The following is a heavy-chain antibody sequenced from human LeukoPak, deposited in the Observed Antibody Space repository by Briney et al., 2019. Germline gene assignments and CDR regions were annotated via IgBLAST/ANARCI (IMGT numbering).Heavy chain of an antibody. J-gene: IGHJ4*02. D-gene: IGHD5-18*01. CDR1: GYTFTGYQ. CDR2: INPNSGGT. Sequence: ASVKVSCKASGYTFTGYQMHWVRQAPGQGLEWMGWINPNSGGTNYAQKFQGRVTMTRDTSISTAYMELSSLTSDDAAVFYCARGRSGAYDYGFYFDFWGQGALVTVSS. V-gene: IGHV1-2*02. CDR3: ARGRSGAYDYGFYFDF.